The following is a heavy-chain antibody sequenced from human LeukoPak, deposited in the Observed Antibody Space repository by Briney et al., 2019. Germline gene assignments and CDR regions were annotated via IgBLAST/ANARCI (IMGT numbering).Heavy chain of an antibody. CDR3: AKDRHAPGRYCSSTICFPFDP. CDR1: GFTFSSYG. J-gene: IGHJ5*02. Sequence: GGSLRLSCAASGFTFSSYGMSWVRQAPGKGLEWVSTISGSGGRTYYADSVKGRFTISRDNSKNTLYLQMNSLRAEDTAVYYCAKDRHAPGRYCSSTICFPFDPWGQGTLVTVSS. CDR2: ISGSGGRT. D-gene: IGHD2-2*01. V-gene: IGHV3-23*01.